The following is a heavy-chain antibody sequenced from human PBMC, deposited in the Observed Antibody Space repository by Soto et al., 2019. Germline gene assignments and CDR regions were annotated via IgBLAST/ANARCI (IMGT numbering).Heavy chain of an antibody. CDR2: ISYGGGTT. CDR1: GFTFINYA. CDR3: AKNPGYYYDSTGYHFDY. V-gene: IGHV3-23*01. D-gene: IGHD3-22*01. J-gene: IGHJ4*02. Sequence: GGSLRLSCAASGFTFINYAMSWVRQAPGKGLEWVSAISYGGGTTYYADSVKGRFTISRDNSKNTLYLQMNSLRAEDTAVYYCAKNPGYYYDSTGYHFDYWGQGTLVTVSS.